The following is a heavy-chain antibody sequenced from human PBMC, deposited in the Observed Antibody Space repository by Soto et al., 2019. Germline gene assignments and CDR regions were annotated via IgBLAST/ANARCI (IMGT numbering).Heavy chain of an antibody. J-gene: IGHJ4*02. Sequence: PGGSLRLSCAASGFTFSSYGMHWVRQAPGKGLEWVAVIWYDGSNKYYADSVKGRFTISRDNSKNTLYPQMNSLRAEDTAVYYCARDSLSYSYGSFDYWGQGTLVTVSS. D-gene: IGHD5-18*01. V-gene: IGHV3-33*01. CDR3: ARDSLSYSYGSFDY. CDR2: IWYDGSNK. CDR1: GFTFSSYG.